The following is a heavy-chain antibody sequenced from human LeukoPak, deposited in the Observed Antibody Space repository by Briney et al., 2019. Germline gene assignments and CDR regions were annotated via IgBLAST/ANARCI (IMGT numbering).Heavy chain of an antibody. CDR1: GGSISSSSHY. Sequence: PSETLSLTCTVSGGSISSSSHYWGWIRQPPGKGLEWIGSIYYIGNTYYNPSLKSRVTISIDTSKNQFSLKLSSVTAADTAVYYCARQSPTYYYDSSVWGQGTMVTVSS. J-gene: IGHJ3*01. CDR2: IYYIGNT. V-gene: IGHV4-39*07. D-gene: IGHD3-22*01. CDR3: ARQSPTYYYDSSV.